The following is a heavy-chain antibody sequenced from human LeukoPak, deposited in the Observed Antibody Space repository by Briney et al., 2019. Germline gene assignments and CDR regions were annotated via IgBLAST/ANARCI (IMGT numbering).Heavy chain of an antibody. CDR2: IIPILGIA. V-gene: IGHV1-69*04. CDR1: GGTFSSYA. J-gene: IGHJ6*02. Sequence: SVKVSCKASGGTFSSYAISWVRQAPGQGLEWMGRIIPILGIANYAQKFQGRVTITADKSTSTAYMELSSLRSEDTAVYYCASANSSGWLHYYYYGMDVWGQGTTVTVSS. D-gene: IGHD6-19*01. CDR3: ASANSSGWLHYYYYGMDV.